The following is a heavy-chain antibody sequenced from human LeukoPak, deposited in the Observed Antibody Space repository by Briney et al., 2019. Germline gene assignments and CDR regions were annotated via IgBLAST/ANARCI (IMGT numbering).Heavy chain of an antibody. V-gene: IGHV4-59*02. CDR1: GGSVSTSH. J-gene: IGHJ4*02. Sequence: PSETLSLTCTVCGGSVSTSHWNWVRQPPGMGLEWIGNVDYNGGTKYNPSLRSRVTMSLDTSKNQFSLSLKFVTAADTALYYCAGGFYESFDRWGQGTLVPVFS. CDR3: AGGFYESFDR. D-gene: IGHD2/OR15-2a*01. CDR2: VDYNGGT.